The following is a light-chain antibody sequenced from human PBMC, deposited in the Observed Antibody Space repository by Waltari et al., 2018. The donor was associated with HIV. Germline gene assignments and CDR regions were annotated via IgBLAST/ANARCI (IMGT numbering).Light chain of an antibody. CDR1: KLGNKY. J-gene: IGLJ2*01. CDR3: QAWDSSTVV. CDR2: RDD. Sequence: SYELTQPPSVSVSPGQTASITCSGDKLGNKYAVWYQQKPGQSPVLVIYRDDWRPSGIPERFSGSNSGNTATLTISGTQAMDEADYYCQAWDSSTVVFGGGTKVTVL. V-gene: IGLV3-1*01.